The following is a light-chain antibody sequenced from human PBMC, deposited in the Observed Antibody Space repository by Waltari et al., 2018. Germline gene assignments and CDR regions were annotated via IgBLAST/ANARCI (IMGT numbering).Light chain of an antibody. CDR1: SSDVGYYTF. Sequence: QSALTQPHSVSGSPGQSVTISCTGTSSDVGYYTFVSWYQQHPGKAPKLFIYEVTMRPSGVPDRFSGSKSGNTASLTISGLQAEDEADYYCCSYAGNYIFIFATGTKVTVL. CDR3: CSYAGNYIFI. J-gene: IGLJ1*01. CDR2: EVT. V-gene: IGLV2-11*01.